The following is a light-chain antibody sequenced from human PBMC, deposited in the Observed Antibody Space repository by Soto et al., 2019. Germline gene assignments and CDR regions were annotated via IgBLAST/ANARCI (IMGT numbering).Light chain of an antibody. CDR3: QQSYSIPPT. Sequence: DLQMTQSPSSLSASIGDRVTITCRASQSISNYLIWYQQIPGKAPRLLIHAASSLQSGVPSRFSGSGSGTDFTLTISGLQPDDFATYYCQQSYSIPPTFGQGTKVEIK. J-gene: IGKJ1*01. CDR2: AAS. CDR1: QSISNY. V-gene: IGKV1-39*01.